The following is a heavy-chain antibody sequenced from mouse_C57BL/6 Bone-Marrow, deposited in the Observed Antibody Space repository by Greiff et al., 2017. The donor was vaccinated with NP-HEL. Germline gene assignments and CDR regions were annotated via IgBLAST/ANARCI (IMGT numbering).Heavy chain of an antibody. CDR3: ARPNIYWYFDV. CDR2: IYPGDGDT. V-gene: IGHV1-82*01. D-gene: IGHD4-1*01. J-gene: IGHJ1*03. CDR1: GYAFSSSW. Sequence: VQLQQSGPELVKPGASVKISCKASGYAFSSSWMNWVKQRPGKGLEWIGRIYPGDGDTNYNGKFKGKATLTADKSSSTAYMQLRSLTSDDSAVYFCARPNIYWYFDVWGTGTTVTVSS.